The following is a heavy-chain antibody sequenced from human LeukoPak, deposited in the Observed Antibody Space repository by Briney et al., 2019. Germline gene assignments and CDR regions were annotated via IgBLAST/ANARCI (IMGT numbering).Heavy chain of an antibody. CDR1: GFTFSRYY. D-gene: IGHD6-13*01. V-gene: IGHV3-74*01. CDR3: TRVFVGDEYSSSGY. J-gene: IGHJ4*02. Sequence: PGGSLRLSCAASGFTFSRYYMHWVRQAPGKGLVWVSRINSDGGSTTYADSVKGRFTISRDNAKNTLYLQMNSLKVEDTAVYYCTRVFVGDEYSSSGYWGQGTLVTVSS. CDR2: INSDGGST.